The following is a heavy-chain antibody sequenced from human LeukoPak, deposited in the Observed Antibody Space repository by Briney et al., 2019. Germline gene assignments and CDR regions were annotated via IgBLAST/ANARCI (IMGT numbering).Heavy chain of an antibody. CDR2: IYNSGST. D-gene: IGHD6-19*01. CDR3: AKYGYSSGWYFDY. CDR1: GGSISSYY. V-gene: IGHV4-59*01. Sequence: KASETLSLTCTVSGGSISSYYWSWIRQPPGKGLEWIGYIYNSGSTNYNPSLKSRVTISVDTSKNQFSLKLNSVTAADTAVCYCAKYGYSSGWYFDYWGQGTLVTVSS. J-gene: IGHJ4*02.